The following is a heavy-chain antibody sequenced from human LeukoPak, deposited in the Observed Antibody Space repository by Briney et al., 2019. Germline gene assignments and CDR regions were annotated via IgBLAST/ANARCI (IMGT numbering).Heavy chain of an antibody. J-gene: IGHJ5*02. CDR3: ARGYGSGSNWFDP. CDR1: GGSISSYY. D-gene: IGHD3-10*01. CDR2: IYYSGST. Sequence: NPSETLSLTCTVSGGSISSYYWSWIRQPPGKGLEWIGYIYYSGSTNYNPSLKSRVTISVDTSKNQFSLKLSSVTAADTAVYYCARGYGSGSNWFDPWGQGTLVTVSS. V-gene: IGHV4-59*01.